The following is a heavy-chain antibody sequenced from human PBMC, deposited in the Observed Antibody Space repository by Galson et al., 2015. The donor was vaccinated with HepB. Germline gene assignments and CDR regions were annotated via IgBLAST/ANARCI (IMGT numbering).Heavy chain of an antibody. V-gene: IGHV3-53*01. CDR3: ARNDYGDYAWFDY. CDR1: GFTVSSNY. Sequence: SLRLSCAASGFTVSSNYMSWVRQAPGKGLEWVSVIYSGGSTYYADSVKGRFTISRDNSKSTLYLQMNSLRAEDTAVYYCARNDYGDYAWFDYWGQGTLVTVSS. J-gene: IGHJ4*02. D-gene: IGHD4-17*01. CDR2: IYSGGST.